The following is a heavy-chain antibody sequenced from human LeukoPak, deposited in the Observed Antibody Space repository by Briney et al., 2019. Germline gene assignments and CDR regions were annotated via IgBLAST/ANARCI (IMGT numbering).Heavy chain of an antibody. Sequence: GGSLRLSCAASGFTFSSYGMHWVRQAPGKGLEWVAVIWYDGSNKYYADSVKGRFTISRDNSKNTLYLQMNSLRAEDTAVYYCAKVPYDFWSGFQTYFAYWGQGTLVTVSS. CDR2: IWYDGSNK. CDR1: GFTFSSYG. V-gene: IGHV3-30*02. D-gene: IGHD3-3*01. CDR3: AKVPYDFWSGFQTYFAY. J-gene: IGHJ4*02.